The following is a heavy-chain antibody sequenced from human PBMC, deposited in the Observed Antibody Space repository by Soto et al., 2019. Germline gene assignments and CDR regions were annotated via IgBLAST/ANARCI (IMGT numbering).Heavy chain of an antibody. CDR2: IYYSGST. CDR1: GGSISSYY. V-gene: IGHV4-59*01. Sequence: SETLSLTCTVSGGSISSYYWSWIRQPPGKGLEWIGYIYYSGSTNYNPSLKSRVTISVDTSKNQFSLKLSSVTAADTAVYYCARVGISRSFDYWGQGTLVTVS. J-gene: IGHJ4*02. CDR3: ARVGISRSFDY. D-gene: IGHD2-15*01.